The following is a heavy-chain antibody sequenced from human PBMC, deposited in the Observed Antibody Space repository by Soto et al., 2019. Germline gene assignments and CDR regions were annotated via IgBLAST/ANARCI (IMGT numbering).Heavy chain of an antibody. CDR1: GFTFSDYY. J-gene: IGHJ4*02. V-gene: IGHV3-11*05. CDR2: ISSSSSYT. CDR3: AREAYYCSSTSCPADY. Sequence: PGGSLRLSCAASGFTFSDYYMSWIRQAPGKGLEWVSYISSSSSYTNYADSVKGRFTISRDNAKNSLYLQMNSLRAEDTAVYYCAREAYYCSSTSCPADYWGQGTLVTVSS. D-gene: IGHD2-2*01.